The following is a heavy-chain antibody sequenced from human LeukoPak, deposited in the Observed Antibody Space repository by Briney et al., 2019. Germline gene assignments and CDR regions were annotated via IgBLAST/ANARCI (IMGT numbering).Heavy chain of an antibody. CDR1: GYTFTSYD. CDR3: ARDPPDR. V-gene: IGHV1-69*13. J-gene: IGHJ5*02. CDR2: IIPIFHTP. Sequence: SVTVSCKASGYTFTSYDINWVRQATGQGLEWMGGIIPIFHTPNYAQKFQGRVTITADESTSTAYMELSSLRSEDTAIYYCARDPPDRSGEGTLVTVSS.